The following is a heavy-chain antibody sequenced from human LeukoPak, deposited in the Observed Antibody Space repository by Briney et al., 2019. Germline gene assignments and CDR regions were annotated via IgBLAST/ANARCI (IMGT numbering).Heavy chain of an antibody. CDR1: VYTFTSYD. CDR3: ARVRYFDWPYYMDV. D-gene: IGHD3-9*01. V-gene: IGHV1-8*03. Sequence: ASVKVSCKASVYTFTSYDINWVRQATGQGLEWMGWMNPNSGNTGYAQNFQGRVTITRNTSISTAYMELSSLRSEDTAVYYCARVRYFDWPYYMDVWGKGTTVTVSS. CDR2: MNPNSGNT. J-gene: IGHJ6*03.